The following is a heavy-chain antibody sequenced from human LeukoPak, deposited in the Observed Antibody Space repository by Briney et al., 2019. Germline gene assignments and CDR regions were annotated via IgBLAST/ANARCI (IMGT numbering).Heavy chain of an antibody. CDR1: GYTFTGYY. CDR3: ARSARDGYNYQSYFDY. D-gene: IGHD5-24*01. J-gene: IGHJ4*02. CDR2: INPNSGGT. Sequence: ASVKVSCKASGYTFTGYYMHWVRPAPGQGLEWMGRINPNSGGTNYAQKFQGRVTMTRDTSISTAYMELSRLRSDDTAVYYCARSARDGYNYQSYFDYWGQGTLVTVSS. V-gene: IGHV1-2*06.